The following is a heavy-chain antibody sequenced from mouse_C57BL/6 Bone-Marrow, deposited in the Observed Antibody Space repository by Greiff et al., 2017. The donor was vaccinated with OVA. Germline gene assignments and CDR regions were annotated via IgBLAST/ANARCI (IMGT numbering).Heavy chain of an antibody. D-gene: IGHD2-1*01. Sequence: VKLVESGAELVRPGASVTLSCKASGYTFTDYEMHWVKQTPVHGLEWIGAIDPETGGTAYNQKFKGKAILTADKSSSTAYMELRSLTSEDSAVYYCTRAGIYYGPYYAMDYWGQGTSVTVSS. CDR1: GYTFTDYE. CDR2: IDPETGGT. V-gene: IGHV1-15*01. CDR3: TRAGIYYGPYYAMDY. J-gene: IGHJ4*01.